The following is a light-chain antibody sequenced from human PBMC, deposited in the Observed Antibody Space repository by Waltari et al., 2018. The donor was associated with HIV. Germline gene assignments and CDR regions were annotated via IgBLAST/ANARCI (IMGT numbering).Light chain of an antibody. J-gene: IGLJ3*02. CDR3: CSYAGSYTWV. CDR1: HSDVCAYNF. CDR2: DVT. Sequence: QSALPQPRSVSGSPGQSVPMPCTGTHSDVCAYNFVSWYQQYPGKAPRLIVHDVTQRPSGVPDRFSGSKSGNTASLTISGLQAEDEADYYCCSYAGSYTWVFGEGTKLTVL. V-gene: IGLV2-11*01.